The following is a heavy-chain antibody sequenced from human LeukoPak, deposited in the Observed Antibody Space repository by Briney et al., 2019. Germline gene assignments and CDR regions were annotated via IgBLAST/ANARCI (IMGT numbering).Heavy chain of an antibody. CDR3: ARVGSSSGYYFDY. J-gene: IGHJ4*02. CDR2: ISGSGSTI. CDR1: GFTFSYYY. D-gene: IGHD6-19*01. V-gene: IGHV3-11*01. Sequence: PGGSLRLSCAASGFTFSYYYMSWIRQAPGKGLEWVSYISGSGSTIYYADSVKGRFTISRDNAKNSLYLQMHSLRAEDTAVYYCARVGSSSGYYFDYWGQGTLVTVSS.